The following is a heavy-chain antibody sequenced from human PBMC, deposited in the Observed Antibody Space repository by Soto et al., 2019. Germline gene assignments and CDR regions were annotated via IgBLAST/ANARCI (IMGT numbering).Heavy chain of an antibody. J-gene: IGHJ4*02. CDR3: ARERVRRGFGD. D-gene: IGHD3-10*01. CDR2: MNPNSGNT. Sequence: QVQLVQSGAEVKKPGASVKVSCKASGYTFTSYDINWVRQATGQGLEWMGWMNPNSGNTGYAQKSQXXATMPRNTSISTDYMELSSLRSEDTAVYYCARERVRRGFGDWGQGTLVTGSS. V-gene: IGHV1-8*01. CDR1: GYTFTSYD.